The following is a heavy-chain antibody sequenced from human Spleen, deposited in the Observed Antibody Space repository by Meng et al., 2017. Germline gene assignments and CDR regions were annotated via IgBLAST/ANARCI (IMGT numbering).Heavy chain of an antibody. CDR3: ATSSWYGEYDY. V-gene: IGHV1-8*03. D-gene: IGHD6-13*01. Sequence: ASVKVSCKASGYTFTSYHINWVRQATGQGLEWRGWMNPNSGNTGYAQKFQGRVTITRNTSISTAYMELSSLRSEDTAVYYCATSSWYGEYDYWGQGTLVTVSS. J-gene: IGHJ4*02. CDR1: GYTFTSYH. CDR2: MNPNSGNT.